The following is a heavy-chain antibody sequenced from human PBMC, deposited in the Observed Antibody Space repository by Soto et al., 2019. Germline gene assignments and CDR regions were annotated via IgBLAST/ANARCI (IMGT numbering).Heavy chain of an antibody. D-gene: IGHD4-17*01. CDR1: GSAFSQYY. Sequence: QVQLVQSGAEVKKPGASGKVSCRASGSAFSQYYIPWMRQAPGQGLEWMGWINPNSGRTKFAQNFQGWVTMTRDTSIKTVYMELSGLRSDATAVYYCARESGGTTATLDYYYFYMDVWGKGTTVTVSS. V-gene: IGHV1-2*04. J-gene: IGHJ6*03. CDR3: ARESGGTTATLDYYYFYMDV. CDR2: INPNSGRT.